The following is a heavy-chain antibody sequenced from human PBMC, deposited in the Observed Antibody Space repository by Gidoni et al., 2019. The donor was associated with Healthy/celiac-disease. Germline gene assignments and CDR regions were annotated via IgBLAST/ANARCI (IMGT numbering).Heavy chain of an antibody. CDR1: GFPFRDYY. Sequence: QVQLVESGGCFVKPGVSLRLSCAASGFPFRDYYMLWIRQAPGKGLEWVSYISSSSSYTNDADSVKGRFTISRDNAKNSLYLQMNSLRAEDTAVYYCARDSLSRDYYYGMDVWGQGTTVTVSS. CDR2: ISSSSSYT. CDR3: ARDSLSRDYYYGMDV. D-gene: IGHD2-2*01. J-gene: IGHJ6*02. V-gene: IGHV3-11*06.